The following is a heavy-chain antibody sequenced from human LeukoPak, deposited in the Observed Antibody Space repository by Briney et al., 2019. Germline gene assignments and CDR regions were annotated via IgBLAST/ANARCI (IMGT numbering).Heavy chain of an antibody. V-gene: IGHV3-23*01. CDR1: GFTFTSIA. Sequence: PGGSLRLSCAASGFTFTSIAMTWVCQAPGKGLEWVSTIRGTGDSTHYADSVKGRFIISRDKSKNMLYLQMNGLRAEDTAIYYCAKGQELDDGVFDSWGQGTLVTVSS. CDR2: IRGTGDST. D-gene: IGHD1-1*01. CDR3: AKGQELDDGVFDS. J-gene: IGHJ4*02.